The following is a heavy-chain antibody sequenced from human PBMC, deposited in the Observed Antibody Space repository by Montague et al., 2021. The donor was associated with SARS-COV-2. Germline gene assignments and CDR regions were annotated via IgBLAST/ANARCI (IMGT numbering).Heavy chain of an antibody. CDR3: VRDARDDFFGSGSPDY. J-gene: IGHJ4*02. V-gene: IGHV1-18*01. CDR2: ISGYTFDT. D-gene: IGHD3-10*01. CDR1: GYTFSSYG. Sequence: SVKVSCKASGYTFSSYGVTWVRQGPGQGLEWMGWISGYTFDTHYSQNVEGRATMTTDTGTSTAYLELRSLSFDDTAVYYCVRDARDDFFGSGSPDYWGQGTLVIVSS.